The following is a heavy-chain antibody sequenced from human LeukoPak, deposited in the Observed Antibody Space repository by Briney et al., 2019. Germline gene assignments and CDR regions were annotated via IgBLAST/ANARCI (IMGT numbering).Heavy chain of an antibody. CDR2: IYYSGST. CDR1: GGSISSYY. D-gene: IGHD6-19*01. CDR3: ARHAHSFPYSSGWYGANAFDI. J-gene: IGHJ3*02. Sequence: SETLSLTCTVSGGSISSYYWSWIRQPPGKGLEWIGYIYYSGSTNYNPSLKSRVTISVDTSKNQFSLKLSSVTAADTAVYYCARHAHSFPYSSGWYGANAFDIWGQGTMVTVSS. V-gene: IGHV4-59*08.